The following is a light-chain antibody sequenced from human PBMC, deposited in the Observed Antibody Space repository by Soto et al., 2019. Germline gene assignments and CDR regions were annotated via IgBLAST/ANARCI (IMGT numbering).Light chain of an antibody. Sequence: QSALTQPASVSGSPGQSITISCTGTSSDVGGYNYVSWYQQHPVKAPKLMIYDVTNRPSGVSDRFSGSKSVNTASLTISGLQAEDEADYYCSSYTSSSTPYVFGTGTKLTVL. V-gene: IGLV2-14*01. CDR3: SSYTSSSTPYV. CDR1: SSDVGGYNY. J-gene: IGLJ1*01. CDR2: DVT.